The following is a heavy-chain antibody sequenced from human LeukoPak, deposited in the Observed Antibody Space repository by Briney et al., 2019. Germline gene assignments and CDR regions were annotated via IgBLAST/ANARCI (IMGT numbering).Heavy chain of an antibody. Sequence: GGSLRLSCAASGFTFSRYPMMWVRQAPAKELEGVSTLSRGGGGTYYADSVRGRFTISRDDSKNTLYLQMISLTAEDTSLYYCAKGYSSGWYAFDSWGQGTLVTVSS. CDR2: LSRGGGGT. CDR3: AKGYSSGWYAFDS. CDR1: GFTFSRYP. D-gene: IGHD6-19*01. J-gene: IGHJ4*02. V-gene: IGHV3-23*01.